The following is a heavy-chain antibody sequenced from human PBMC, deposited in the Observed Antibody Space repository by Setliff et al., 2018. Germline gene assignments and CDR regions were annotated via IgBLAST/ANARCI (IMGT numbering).Heavy chain of an antibody. D-gene: IGHD3-10*01. V-gene: IGHV3-21*04. Sequence: GGSLRLSCAASGFTFSSYSMNWVRQAPGKGLEWVSSISSSSSYIYYADSVKGRFTIFRDNPRNTLYLQMNSLSAEDTAVYYCAERLDGSGSHYSTLYHWGPGTLVTVSS. CDR2: ISSSSSYI. CDR1: GFTFSSYS. J-gene: IGHJ1*01. CDR3: AERLDGSGSHYSTLYH.